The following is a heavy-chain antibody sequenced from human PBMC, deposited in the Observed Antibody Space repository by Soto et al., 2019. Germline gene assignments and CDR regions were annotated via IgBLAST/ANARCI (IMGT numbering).Heavy chain of an antibody. D-gene: IGHD6-13*01. CDR2: IGTAGDP. CDR3: ARGAAAGTGAFDI. V-gene: IGHV3-13*05. CDR1: GFTFSSYD. Sequence: GESLRLSCAASGFTFSSYDRHWVRQATGKGLEWVSAIGTAGDPDYPGSVKGRFTISRENAKNPLYLQMNSLRAGDTAVYYCARGAAAGTGAFDIWGQGTMVTVSS. J-gene: IGHJ3*02.